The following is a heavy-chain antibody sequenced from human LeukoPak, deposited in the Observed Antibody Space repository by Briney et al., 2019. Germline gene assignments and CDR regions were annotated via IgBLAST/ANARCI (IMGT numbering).Heavy chain of an antibody. D-gene: IGHD2-15*01. Sequence: GRSLRLSCAASGFTFDDYAMHWVRQAPGKGLEWVSGISWNSGSIGYADSVKGRFTISRDNSKNTLFLQMNSLRAEDAAIYYCAKAPLARCTGAICYCFDYWGQGTLVTVSS. J-gene: IGHJ4*02. V-gene: IGHV3-9*01. CDR3: AKAPLARCTGAICYCFDY. CDR1: GFTFDDYA. CDR2: ISWNSGSI.